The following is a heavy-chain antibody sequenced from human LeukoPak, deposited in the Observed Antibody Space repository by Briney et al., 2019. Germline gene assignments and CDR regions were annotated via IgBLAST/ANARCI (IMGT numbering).Heavy chain of an antibody. CDR1: GFTFSNYD. CDR2: ISYDGSNK. V-gene: IGHV3-30*18. J-gene: IGHJ4*02. D-gene: IGHD1-7*01. Sequence: GRSLRLSCAASGFTFSNYDMHWVRQAPGKGLEWVAVISYDGSNKYYADSVKGRFTISRDNSKNTVYLQMNSLRAEDTAVYYCAKDREGTTFDNWGQGTLVTVSS. CDR3: AKDREGTTFDN.